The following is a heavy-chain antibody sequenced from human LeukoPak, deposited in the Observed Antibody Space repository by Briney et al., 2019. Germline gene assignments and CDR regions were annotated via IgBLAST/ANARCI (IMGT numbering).Heavy chain of an antibody. CDR1: GGSISSGGYS. Sequence: PSETLSLTCAVSGGSISSGGYSWSWIRQPPGKGLEWIGYIYHSGSTYYNPSLKSRVTISVDRSKNQFSLKLSPVTAADTAVYYCARRPRADIVVVPAAYWRGKHAFDIWGQGTMVTVSS. CDR3: ARRPRADIVVVPAAYWRGKHAFDI. D-gene: IGHD2-2*01. CDR2: IYHSGST. J-gene: IGHJ3*02. V-gene: IGHV4-30-2*01.